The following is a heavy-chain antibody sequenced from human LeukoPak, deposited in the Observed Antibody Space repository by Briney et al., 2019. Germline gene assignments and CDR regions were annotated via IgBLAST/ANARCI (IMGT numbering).Heavy chain of an antibody. J-gene: IGHJ4*02. Sequence: SVKVSCKASGGTFSSYAISWVRQAPGQGLEWMGGIIPIFGTANYAQKFQGRVTITADESTSTAYMELSSLRSEDTAVYYCARVYLDYGGNSGEFDYWGQGTLVTVSS. CDR2: IIPIFGTA. V-gene: IGHV1-69*13. CDR1: GGTFSSYA. CDR3: ARVYLDYGGNSGEFDY. D-gene: IGHD4-23*01.